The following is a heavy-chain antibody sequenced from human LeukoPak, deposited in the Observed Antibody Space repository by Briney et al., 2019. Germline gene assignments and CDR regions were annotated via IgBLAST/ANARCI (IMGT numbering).Heavy chain of an antibody. Sequence: PSETLSLTCTVSGGSVGSDNSYWNWIRQPAGKALEWIGRIYADGSSNYNSSLKSRVTILVDTSKNQFSLRLSSMTAADTAVYYCARGYYYRTWGLGTLVTVSS. CDR1: GGSVGSDNSY. J-gene: IGHJ4*02. V-gene: IGHV4-61*02. CDR2: IYADGSS. D-gene: IGHD3-10*01. CDR3: ARGYYYRT.